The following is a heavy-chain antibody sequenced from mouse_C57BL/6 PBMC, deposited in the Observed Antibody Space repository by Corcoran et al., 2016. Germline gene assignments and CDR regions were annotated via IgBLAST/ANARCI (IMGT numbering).Heavy chain of an antibody. CDR1: GYTFADYY. Sequence: QGQLKQSGAELVRPGASLKLSCNASGYTFADYYLKWVKQSPGQGLEWIARIYPGSGNTYYNEKFKGKATLTAKKSSSTAYMQLSSLTSEDSAVYFCARWGYDGDFDVWGTGTTVTVSS. D-gene: IGHD2-2*01. J-gene: IGHJ1*03. CDR2: IYPGSGNT. CDR3: ARWGYDGDFDV. V-gene: IGHV1-76*01.